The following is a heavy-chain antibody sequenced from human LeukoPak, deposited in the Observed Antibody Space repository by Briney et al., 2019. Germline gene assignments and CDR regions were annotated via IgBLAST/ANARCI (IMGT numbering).Heavy chain of an antibody. CDR1: GYTFTSNY. CDR2: INPNSGGT. J-gene: IGHJ6*03. CDR3: ARAGWGYSSSWDYYYYMDV. D-gene: IGHD6-13*01. Sequence: GASVKVSCKAFGYTFTSNYMHWVRQAPGQGLEWMGWINPNSGGTNHAQKFQGRVTMTRDTSISTAYMELSRLRSDDTAVYYCARAGWGYSSSWDYYYYMDVWGKGTTVTVSS. V-gene: IGHV1-2*02.